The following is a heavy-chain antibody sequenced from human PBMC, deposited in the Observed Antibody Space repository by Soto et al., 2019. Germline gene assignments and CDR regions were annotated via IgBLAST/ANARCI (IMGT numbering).Heavy chain of an antibody. V-gene: IGHV1-24*01. CDR2: FDPEECET. CDR3: ATDRAQSEWLLVN. Sequence: ASVKVSCKVSGYTLTELSMHWVRQAPGKGREWMGGFDPEECETIYAQKFQGRVTMTEDTSTDTAYMELSSLRSEDTAVYYCATDRAQSEWLLVNWGQGTLVTVSS. CDR1: GYTLTELS. D-gene: IGHD3-3*01. J-gene: IGHJ4*02.